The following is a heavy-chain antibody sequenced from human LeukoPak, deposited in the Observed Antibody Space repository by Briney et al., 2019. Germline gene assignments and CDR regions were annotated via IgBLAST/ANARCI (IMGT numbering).Heavy chain of an antibody. J-gene: IGHJ3*02. CDR1: GSTFSSYG. V-gene: IGHV3-48*03. CDR2: TSSSGNIM. Sequence: QSGGSLRLSCAASGSTFSSYGMNWVRQAPGKGLEWVSYTSSSGNIMYYADSVKGRFTTSRDNARNSLYLQMNSLRAEDTAFYYCARDAIVNGAFNIWGQGTMVTVSS. CDR3: ARDAIVNGAFNI. D-gene: IGHD2/OR15-2a*01.